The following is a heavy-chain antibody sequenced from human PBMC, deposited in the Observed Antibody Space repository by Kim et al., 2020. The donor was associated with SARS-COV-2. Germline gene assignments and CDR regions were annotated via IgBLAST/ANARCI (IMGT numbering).Heavy chain of an antibody. D-gene: IGHD3-22*01. J-gene: IGHJ4*02. CDR3: ARTNYYDIPFDY. Sequence: NYNPSLKSRVTISVDASKNRFSLKLGSVTAADTAVYYCARTNYYDIPFDYWGQGTLVTVSS. V-gene: IGHV4-34*01.